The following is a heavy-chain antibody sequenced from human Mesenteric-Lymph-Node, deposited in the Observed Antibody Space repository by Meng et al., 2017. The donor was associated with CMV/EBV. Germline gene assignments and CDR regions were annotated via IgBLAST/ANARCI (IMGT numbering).Heavy chain of an antibody. CDR1: GFTFSSYW. Sequence: GESLKISCAASGFTFSSYWMSWVRQAPGKGLEWVANIKQDGSEKYYVDSVKGRFTISRDNSKKTLFLQMNSLRAEDTAVYYCAKDLTDNGWYGSDYWGQGTLVTVSS. V-gene: IGHV3-7*01. CDR3: AKDLTDNGWYGSDY. J-gene: IGHJ4*02. D-gene: IGHD6-19*01. CDR2: IKQDGSEK.